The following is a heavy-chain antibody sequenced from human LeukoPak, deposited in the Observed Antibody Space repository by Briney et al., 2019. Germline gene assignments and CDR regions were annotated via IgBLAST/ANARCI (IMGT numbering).Heavy chain of an antibody. D-gene: IGHD4-17*01. CDR2: IYHSGST. V-gene: IGHV4-30-2*01. Sequence: PSQTLSLTCAVSDGSISSGGYSWSWIRQPPGKGLEWIGYIYHSGSTYYNPSLKSRVTISVDRPKNQFSLKLSSVTAADTAVYYCARDNGDYGNWFDPWGQGTLVTVSS. CDR1: DGSISSGGYS. CDR3: ARDNGDYGNWFDP. J-gene: IGHJ5*02.